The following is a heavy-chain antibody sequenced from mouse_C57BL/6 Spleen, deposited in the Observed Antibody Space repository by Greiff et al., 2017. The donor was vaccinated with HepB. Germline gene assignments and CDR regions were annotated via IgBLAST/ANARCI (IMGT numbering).Heavy chain of an antibody. J-gene: IGHJ4*01. CDR3: ARTALASYYYAMDY. CDR2: IDPSDSYT. V-gene: IGHV1-59*01. D-gene: IGHD3-2*01. Sequence: QVQLQQPGAELVRPGTSVKLSCKASGYTFTSYWMHWVKQRPGQGLEWIGVIDPSDSYTNYNQKFKGKATLTVDTSSSTAYMQLSSLTSDDSAVYYCARTALASYYYAMDYWGQGTSVTVSS. CDR1: GYTFTSYW.